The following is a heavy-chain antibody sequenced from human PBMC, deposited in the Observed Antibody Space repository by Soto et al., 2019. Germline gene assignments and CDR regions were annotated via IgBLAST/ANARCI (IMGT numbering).Heavy chain of an antibody. J-gene: IGHJ4*02. CDR3: AKIESRFFYDSTGYYPFDY. CDR1: GFPFSNYA. V-gene: IGHV3-23*01. CDR2: LSGSGVST. Sequence: PGGSLSLSCAASGFPFSNYAMTWVRQAPGKGLEWVSALSGSGVSTYYADSVMGRFTISRDNSKNTVYLQMNSLRAEDTAVYYCAKIESRFFYDSTGYYPFDYWGQGTLVTVSS. D-gene: IGHD3-22*01.